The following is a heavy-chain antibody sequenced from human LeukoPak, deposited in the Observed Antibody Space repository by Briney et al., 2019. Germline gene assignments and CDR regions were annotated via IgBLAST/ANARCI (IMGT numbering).Heavy chain of an antibody. D-gene: IGHD6-13*01. CDR1: GGTFSSYA. Sequence: SVKVSCKASGGTFSSYAISWVRQAPGQGLEWMGGIIPIFGTANYAQKFQGRVTITADESTSTAYMELSSLRAEDTAVYYYATEEYSSSWYLRDYWGQGTLVTVSS. J-gene: IGHJ4*02. CDR2: IIPIFGTA. CDR3: ATEEYSSSWYLRDY. V-gene: IGHV1-69*13.